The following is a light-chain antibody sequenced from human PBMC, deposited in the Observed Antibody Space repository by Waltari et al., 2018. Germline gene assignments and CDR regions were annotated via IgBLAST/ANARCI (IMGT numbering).Light chain of an antibody. J-gene: IGKJ1*01. CDR1: RNVGTS. CDR2: SVS. V-gene: IGKV3-20*01. Sequence: EVVLTQSPVTLSVSPGERATLSCRASRNVGTSLAWYQQKPGQAPRLLIYSVSSRATGIPDRFSGSGSGTDFTLSISRLEPEDFAVYYCHQYGSPGWTFGQGTKVEIK. CDR3: HQYGSPGWT.